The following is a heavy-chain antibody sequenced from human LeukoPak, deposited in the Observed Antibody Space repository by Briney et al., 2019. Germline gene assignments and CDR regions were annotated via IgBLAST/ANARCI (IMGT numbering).Heavy chain of an antibody. J-gene: IGHJ4*02. V-gene: IGHV1-2*02. CDR2: INPNSGGT. D-gene: IGHD3-22*01. Sequence: GASVKASCKASGYTFTGYYMHWVRQAPGQGLEWMGWINPNSGGTNYAQKFQGRVTMTRDTSISTAYMELSRLRSDDTAVYYCARETYYYDSSGYYYSAGLDYWGQGTLVTVSS. CDR3: ARETYYYDSSGYYYSAGLDY. CDR1: GYTFTGYY.